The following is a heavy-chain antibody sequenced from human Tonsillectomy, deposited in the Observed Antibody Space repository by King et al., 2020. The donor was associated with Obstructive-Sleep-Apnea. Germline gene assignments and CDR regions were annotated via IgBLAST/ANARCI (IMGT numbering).Heavy chain of an antibody. J-gene: IGHJ4*02. CDR1: GFTFSDYA. Sequence: VQLVESGGGLVQPGGSLRLSCAASGFTFSDYAMTWVRQAPGKGLEWVSAISGSGGSTYYADSVKGRFIISRDSSKNTLYLQINSLRAEDTAIYYCAKGRDDYVWGSYRYFDSWGQGTLVTVSS. V-gene: IGHV3-23*04. D-gene: IGHD3-16*02. CDR2: ISGSGGST. CDR3: AKGRDDYVWGSYRYFDS.